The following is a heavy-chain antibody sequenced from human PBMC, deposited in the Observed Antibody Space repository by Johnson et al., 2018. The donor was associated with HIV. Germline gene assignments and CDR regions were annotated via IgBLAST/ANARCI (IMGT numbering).Heavy chain of an antibody. CDR2: IWYDGSNK. CDR3: AKDLQLWAPSSAFDI. V-gene: IGHV3-33*06. CDR1: GFTFSSYG. D-gene: IGHD5-18*01. J-gene: IGHJ3*02. Sequence: MQLVESGGGVVQPGRSLRLSCAASGFTFSSYGMHWVRQAPGKGLEWVAVIWYDGSNKYYADSVKGRFTISRDNSKNTLYLQMNSLRAEDTAVYYCAKDLQLWAPSSAFDIWGQGTMVTVSS.